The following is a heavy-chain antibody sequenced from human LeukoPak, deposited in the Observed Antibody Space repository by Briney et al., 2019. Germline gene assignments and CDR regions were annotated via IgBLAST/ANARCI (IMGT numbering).Heavy chain of an antibody. J-gene: IGHJ4*02. CDR1: GYTFTGYY. CDR2: INPNSGGT. CDR3: ARQAGLCQLSSEYYFDY. Sequence: ASVKVSCKASGYTFTGYYMHWVRQAPGQGLEWMGWINPNSGGTNYAQKFQGRVTMTRDTSISTAYMELSRLRSDDTAVYYCARQAGLCQLSSEYYFDYWGQGTLVTVSS. V-gene: IGHV1-2*02. D-gene: IGHD2-2*01.